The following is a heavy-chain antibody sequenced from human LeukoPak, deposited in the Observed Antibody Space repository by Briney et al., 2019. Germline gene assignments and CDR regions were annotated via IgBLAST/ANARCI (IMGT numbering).Heavy chain of an antibody. CDR2: ISGSGHDI. D-gene: IGHD2-15*01. CDR1: GFTFSDSY. Sequence: GGSLRLSCAASGFTFSDSYMTWVRQAPGKGVEWVAYISGSGHDINYSESAKGRFTISRDNAKNSLYLQMNSLRAEDTAVYYCAREVTPYYWGQGTLVTVSS. V-gene: IGHV3-11*04. CDR3: AREVTPYY. J-gene: IGHJ4*02.